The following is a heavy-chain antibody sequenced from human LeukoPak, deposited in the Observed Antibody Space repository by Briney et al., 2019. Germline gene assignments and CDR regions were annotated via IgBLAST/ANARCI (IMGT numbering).Heavy chain of an antibody. J-gene: IGHJ4*02. CDR2: ISSSSSYI. V-gene: IGHV3-21*01. Sequence: GGSLRLSCAASRFTLSSYSMNWVRQAPGKGLEWVSSISSSSSYIYYAGSVKGRFTISRDNAKNSLYLQMNSLRAEDTAVYYCARDPIVVVTAGGYFDYWGQGTLVTVSS. CDR1: RFTLSSYS. D-gene: IGHD2-21*02. CDR3: ARDPIVVVTAGGYFDY.